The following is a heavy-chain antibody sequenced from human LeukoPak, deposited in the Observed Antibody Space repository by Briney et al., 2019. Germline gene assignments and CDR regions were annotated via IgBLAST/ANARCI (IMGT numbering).Heavy chain of an antibody. CDR1: GFTVSSNY. V-gene: IGHV3-7*05. Sequence: GGSLRLSCAASGFTVSSNYMSWVRQAPGKGLEWVANINQDGSETYYVDSVKGRFTISRDNAESSLYLQMNSLRAEDTAMYYCARGALLKYQLAIDYWGLGTLVTVSS. D-gene: IGHD2-2*01. J-gene: IGHJ4*02. CDR2: INQDGSET. CDR3: ARGALLKYQLAIDY.